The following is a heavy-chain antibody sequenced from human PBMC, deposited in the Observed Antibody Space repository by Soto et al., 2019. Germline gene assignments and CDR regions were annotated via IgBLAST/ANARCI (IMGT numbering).Heavy chain of an antibody. CDR3: AKGRPGVAAAPDY. Sequence: VGSLRLSCAASGFTFSDFAMAWVRQAPGKGLEWVSSASGSGSGTYYADSVKGRFTISRDNSKNTLFLHMTNLRAGDTALYFCAKGRPGVAAAPDYWGQGTLVTVSS. J-gene: IGHJ4*02. CDR1: GFTFSDFA. CDR2: ASGSGSGT. D-gene: IGHD2-21*01. V-gene: IGHV3-23*01.